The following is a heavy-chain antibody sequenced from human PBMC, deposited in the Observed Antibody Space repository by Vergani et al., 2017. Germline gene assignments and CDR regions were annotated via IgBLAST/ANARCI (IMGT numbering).Heavy chain of an antibody. CDR2: IQKDGIDK. CDR1: GFTFSTYG. Sequence: VQLVESGGGLVKPGGSLRLSCAASGFTFSTYGMHWVRQAPGKGLEWVAFIQKDGIDKFYADSVRGRFTISRDISKNTLYLEMNSLSADDTALYHCVKYHPVFDEWGRGTLVSVS. J-gene: IGHJ4*02. CDR3: VKYHPVFDE. V-gene: IGHV3-30*02.